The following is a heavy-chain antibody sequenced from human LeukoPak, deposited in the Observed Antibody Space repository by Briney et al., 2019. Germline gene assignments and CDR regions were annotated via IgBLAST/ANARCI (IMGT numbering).Heavy chain of an antibody. CDR1: GGTXXXYX. D-gene: IGHD3-3*01. CDR2: IIPILGIA. CDR3: ARAPYDFWSGYYFDY. Sequence: SVKVSCKASGGTXXXYXXXXXXXXPXXXXXXXXXIIPILGIANYAQKFQGRVTITADKSTSTAYMELSSLRSEDTAVYYCARAPYDFWSGYYFDYWGQGTLVTVSS. J-gene: IGHJ4*02. V-gene: IGHV1-69*10.